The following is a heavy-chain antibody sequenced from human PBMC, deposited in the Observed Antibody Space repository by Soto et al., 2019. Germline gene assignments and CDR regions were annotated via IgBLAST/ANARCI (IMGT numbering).Heavy chain of an antibody. V-gene: IGHV3-23*01. CDR1: GFTFGSYA. J-gene: IGHJ4*02. Sequence: GGSLRLSCAASGFTFGSYAMSWVRLAPGKGLEWVSVAGPSGSSTFYADSVRGRFTISRDNVENTLYLQMNSLRVADTALYFCARTSYYDSTGYYRTFDYWGQGTLVTVSS. D-gene: IGHD3-22*01. CDR2: AGPSGSST. CDR3: ARTSYYDSTGYYRTFDY.